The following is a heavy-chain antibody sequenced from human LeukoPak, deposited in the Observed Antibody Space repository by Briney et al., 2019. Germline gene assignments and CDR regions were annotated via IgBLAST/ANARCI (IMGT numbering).Heavy chain of an antibody. CDR3: ARVSSSWYQDWYFDL. V-gene: IGHV4-4*07. CDR1: GGSISMYY. J-gene: IGHJ2*01. Sequence: SAGTLSLTCTVSGGSISMYYWSWIRQPAGKGLEWVGRIDAGGNTNYKPSLKRRFNMPVETSKNQFSLKLNSVTAADTDVYYCARVSSSWYQDWYFDLWGRGTLVTVSS. CDR2: IDAGGNT. D-gene: IGHD6-13*01.